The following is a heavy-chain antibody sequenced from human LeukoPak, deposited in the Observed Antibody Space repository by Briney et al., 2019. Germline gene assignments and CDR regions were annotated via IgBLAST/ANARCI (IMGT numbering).Heavy chain of an antibody. D-gene: IGHD4-17*01. CDR3: AKEIWPTVTTPGRTYFDY. Sequence: AGGSLRLSCAASGFTFSSYWMHWVRQAPGKGLVWVSRINSDGSSTSNADSVKGRFTISRDNSKNTLYLQMSSLRADDTAVYYCAKEIWPTVTTPGRTYFDYWGQGTLVTVSS. CDR1: GFTFSSYW. J-gene: IGHJ4*02. V-gene: IGHV3-74*01. CDR2: INSDGSST.